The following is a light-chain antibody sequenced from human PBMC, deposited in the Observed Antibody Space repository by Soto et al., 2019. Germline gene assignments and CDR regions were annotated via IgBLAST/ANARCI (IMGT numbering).Light chain of an antibody. CDR1: SSDVGGYNY. V-gene: IGLV2-14*01. CDR3: SSYTSSSTLVYV. Sequence: QSALTQPASVSGSPGQSITISCTGTSSDVGGYNYVSWYQQHPGKAPKLTIYDVSNRPSGVSNRFSGSKSGNTASLTISGLQAEDEADYYCSSYTSSSTLVYVFGTGTKLTVL. CDR2: DVS. J-gene: IGLJ1*01.